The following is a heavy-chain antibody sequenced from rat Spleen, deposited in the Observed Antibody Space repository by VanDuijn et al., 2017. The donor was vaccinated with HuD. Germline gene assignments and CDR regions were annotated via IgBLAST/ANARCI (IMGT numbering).Heavy chain of an antibody. D-gene: IGHD1-9*01. V-gene: IGHV3-1*01. CDR1: GSSITSHY. J-gene: IGHJ1*01. CDR2: INYSGFT. CDR3: ARGGYGYNPYWYFDF. Sequence: EVQLQESGPGLVKPSQSFSLTCSVTGSSITSHYWAWIRKFPANKMEWMGYINYSGFTGYNPSLKSRISITRDTSKNQFCLQLNSVTTEDTATYYCARGGYGYNPYWYFDFWGPGTMVTVSS.